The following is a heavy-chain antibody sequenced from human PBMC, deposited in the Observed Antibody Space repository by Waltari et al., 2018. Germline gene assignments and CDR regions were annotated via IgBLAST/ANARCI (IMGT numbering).Heavy chain of an antibody. CDR3: ARDPFAPFY. V-gene: IGHV1-18*01. CDR2: INPYNGNT. Sequence: QVQLVQSGAEVKKPGASVKVSCKASGYTFTSYGISWVRQAPGQGLEWMGWINPYNGNTKYIVRLQGRVTLTTDTSTNTAYMELRSLRSDDTAMYYCARDPFAPFYWGQGTLVTVSS. D-gene: IGHD3-10*01. J-gene: IGHJ4*02. CDR1: GYTFTSYG.